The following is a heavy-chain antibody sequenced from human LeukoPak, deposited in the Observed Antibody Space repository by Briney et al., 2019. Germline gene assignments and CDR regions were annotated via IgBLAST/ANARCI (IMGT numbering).Heavy chain of an antibody. V-gene: IGHV1-18*01. J-gene: IGHJ4*02. CDR3: ARDLNTAMVQYYFDY. CDR2: ISAYNGNT. CDR1: GYTFTSYG. Sequence: ASVKVSCKASGYTFTSYGISWVRQAPGQGLEWMGWISAYNGNTNYAQKLQGRVTMTTDTSTSTAYMELRSLRSDDTAVYYCARDLNTAMVQYYFDYWGQGTLVIVSS. D-gene: IGHD5-18*01.